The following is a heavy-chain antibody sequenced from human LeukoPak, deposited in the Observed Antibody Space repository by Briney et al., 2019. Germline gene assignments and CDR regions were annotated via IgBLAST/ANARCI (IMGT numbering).Heavy chain of an antibody. Sequence: SVKVSCKASGGTFSSYAISWVRQAPGQGLEWMGGIIPIFGTANYAQKFQGRATITADESTSTAYMELSSLRSEDTAVYYCARSPYSSSWYPHCWGQGTLVTVSS. CDR2: IIPIFGTA. V-gene: IGHV1-69*01. D-gene: IGHD6-13*01. CDR1: GGTFSSYA. CDR3: ARSPYSSSWYPHC. J-gene: IGHJ4*02.